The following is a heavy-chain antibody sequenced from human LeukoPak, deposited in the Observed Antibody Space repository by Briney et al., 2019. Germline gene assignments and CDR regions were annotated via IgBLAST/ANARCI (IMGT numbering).Heavy chain of an antibody. V-gene: IGHV4-39*07. Sequence: SETLSLTCTVSGGSISSSSYYWGWIRQPPGKGLEWIGSIYYSGSTYYNPSLKSRVTISVDTSKNQFSLKLSSVTAADTAVYYCARETSSGWYTPFDYYMDVWGKGTTVTVSS. CDR3: ARETSSGWYTPFDYYMDV. D-gene: IGHD6-13*01. CDR2: IYYSGST. J-gene: IGHJ6*03. CDR1: GGSISSSSYY.